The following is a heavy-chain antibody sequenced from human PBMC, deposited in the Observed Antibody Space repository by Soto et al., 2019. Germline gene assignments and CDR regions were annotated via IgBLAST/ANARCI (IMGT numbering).Heavy chain of an antibody. CDR2: INTGNGNT. Sequence: QVQLVQSGAEVKKPGASVKVSCKASGITSTTYAIHWVRQAPGQGLEWMGWINTGNGNTRYSQRFLGRVSLTTDTSASTASMDLSSLTSEDTAVYYCARAISGYVTWGQRTLITVSS. J-gene: IGHJ5*02. D-gene: IGHD5-12*01. V-gene: IGHV1-3*04. CDR3: ARAISGYVT. CDR1: GITSTTYA.